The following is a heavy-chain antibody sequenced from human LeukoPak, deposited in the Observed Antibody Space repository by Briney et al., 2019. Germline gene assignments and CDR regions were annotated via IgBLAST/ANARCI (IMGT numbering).Heavy chain of an antibody. V-gene: IGHV3-48*03. J-gene: IGHJ6*03. CDR3: ARVLSGRGSLYSYYYYMDV. CDR2: ISSSGSTI. Sequence: QSGGSLRLSCAASGFTFSSYEMNWVRQAPGKGLEWVSYISSSGSTIYYADSVKGRFTISRDISKNTLYLQMNSLRAEDTAVYYCARVLSGRGSLYSYYYYMDVWGKGTTVTISS. CDR1: GFTFSSYE. D-gene: IGHD3-10*01.